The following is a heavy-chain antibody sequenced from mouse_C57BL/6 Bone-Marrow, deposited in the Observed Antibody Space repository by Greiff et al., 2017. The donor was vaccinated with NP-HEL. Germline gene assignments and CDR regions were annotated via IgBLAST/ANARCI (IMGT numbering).Heavy chain of an antibody. CDR3: ARSGYYGSSLAWFAY. D-gene: IGHD1-1*01. J-gene: IGHJ3*01. Sequence: VQLQQPGAELVRPGTSVKLSCKASGYTFTSYWMHWVKQRPGQGLEWIGVIDPSDSYTNYNQKFKGKATLTVDTSSSTAYMQLSSLISEDSAVYYCARSGYYGSSLAWFAYWGQGTLVTVSA. CDR2: IDPSDSYT. CDR1: GYTFTSYW. V-gene: IGHV1-59*01.